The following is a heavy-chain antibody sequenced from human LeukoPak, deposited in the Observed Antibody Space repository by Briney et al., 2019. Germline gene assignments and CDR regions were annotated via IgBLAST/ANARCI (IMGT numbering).Heavy chain of an antibody. CDR3: ARDTVAGNGFDY. D-gene: IGHD6-19*01. CDR2: IYYSGST. Sequence: SETLSLTCTVSGGSISSGDYYWSWIRQPPGKGLEWIGYIYYSGSTYYNPSLKSRVTTSVDTSKNQFSLKLSPVTAADTAVYYCARDTVAGNGFDYWGQGTLVTVSS. V-gene: IGHV4-30-4*08. CDR1: GGSISSGDYY. J-gene: IGHJ4*02.